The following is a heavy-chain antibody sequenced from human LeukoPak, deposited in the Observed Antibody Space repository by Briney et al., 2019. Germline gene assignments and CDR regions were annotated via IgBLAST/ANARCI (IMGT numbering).Heavy chain of an antibody. Sequence: ASVKVSCTTSGYTFTSYLITWVRQAPGQGLEWMGWISPYNGNTNYLQKYQGRVTMSTDTSTTTAYMDLRNLKFDDTAVYYCARAVDYHDSSGYYYPTDHWGQGTLVTVSS. D-gene: IGHD3-22*01. CDR2: ISPYNGNT. CDR1: GYTFTSYL. V-gene: IGHV1-18*01. J-gene: IGHJ4*02. CDR3: ARAVDYHDSSGYYYPTDH.